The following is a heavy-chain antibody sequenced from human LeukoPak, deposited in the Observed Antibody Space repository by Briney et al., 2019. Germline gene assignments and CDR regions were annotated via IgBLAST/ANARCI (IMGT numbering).Heavy chain of an antibody. CDR2: IGGSGST. Sequence: GGSLRLSCAASGFTFSNYAMSWVRQAPGKGLEWVSTIGGSGSTYFADSVKGRFTISRDNSEHTVYLQMNSLRAEDTAVYYCAKVCLLNVYSPASWGQGTLVTVSS. V-gene: IGHV3-23*01. J-gene: IGHJ5*02. CDR3: AKVCLLNVYSPAS. CDR1: GFTFSNYA. D-gene: IGHD3-16*01.